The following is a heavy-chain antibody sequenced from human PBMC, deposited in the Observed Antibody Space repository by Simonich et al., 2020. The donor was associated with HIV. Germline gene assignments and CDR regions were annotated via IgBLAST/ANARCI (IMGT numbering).Heavy chain of an antibody. CDR3: ATHGPGSYSSALDI. CDR1: GGTFSSYG. Sequence: QVQLLQSGAEVKKPGSSVKVSCKASGGTFSSYGISWVRQAPGQGLEWMGGIIPLLGKAYYAQKFQGRVTITADKSTSTAYMELNRLKSDDTAIYYCATHGPGSYSSALDIWGQGTMVTVSS. CDR2: IIPLLGKA. D-gene: IGHD1-26*01. J-gene: IGHJ3*02. V-gene: IGHV1-69*06.